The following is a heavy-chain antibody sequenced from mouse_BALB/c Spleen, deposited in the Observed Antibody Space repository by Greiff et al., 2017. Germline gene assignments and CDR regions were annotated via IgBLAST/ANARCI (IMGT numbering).Heavy chain of an antibody. V-gene: IGHV5-6-5*01. CDR3: ARGGYGSSAGLAY. J-gene: IGHJ3*01. D-gene: IGHD1-3*01. Sequence: EVMLVESGGGLVKPGGSLKLSCAASGFTFSSYAMSWVRQTPEKRLEWVASISSGGSTYYPDSVKGRFTISRVNAKNILYLQMSSLRSEDTAMYYCARGGYGSSAGLAYWGQGTLVTVSA. CDR1: GFTFSSYA. CDR2: ISSGGST.